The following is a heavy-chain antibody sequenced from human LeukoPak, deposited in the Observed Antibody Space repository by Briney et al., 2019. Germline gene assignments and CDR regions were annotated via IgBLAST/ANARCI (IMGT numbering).Heavy chain of an antibody. V-gene: IGHV3-30*03. J-gene: IGHJ3*02. Sequence: GGSLRLSCAASGFTFSSYGMHWVRQAPGKGLEWVAVISYDGSNKYYAVSVKGRFTISRDNSKNTLYLQMNSLRAEDTAVYYCALGAFDIWGQGTMVTVSS. CDR2: ISYDGSNK. CDR1: GFTFSSYG. CDR3: ALGAFDI.